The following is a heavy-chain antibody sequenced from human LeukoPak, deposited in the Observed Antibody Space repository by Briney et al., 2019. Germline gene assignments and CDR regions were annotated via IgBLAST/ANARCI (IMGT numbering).Heavy chain of an antibody. J-gene: IGHJ4*02. Sequence: GASVKVSCKASGYTFTSFGINWVRQAAGQGREWMGCISPYNGNTHYAQKFQGRLTMTTDTSTSTAYMALRSLISDDTAVYYCATGGYYGSGSFPDYWGQGTLVIVSS. CDR2: ISPYNGNT. CDR3: ATGGYYGSGSFPDY. D-gene: IGHD3-10*01. V-gene: IGHV1-18*01. CDR1: GYTFTSFG.